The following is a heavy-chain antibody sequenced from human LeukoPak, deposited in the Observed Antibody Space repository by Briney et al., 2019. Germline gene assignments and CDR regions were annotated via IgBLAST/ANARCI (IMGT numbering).Heavy chain of an antibody. CDR2: TYYISNT. V-gene: IGHV4-61*08. D-gene: IGHD1-26*01. CDR1: GASAGSAGYY. CDR3: ARTQSQSGSYRYYFGY. J-gene: IGHJ4*02. Sequence: SETLSLTCTVSGASAGSAGYYWSWIRQPPGGGLEWIGYTYYISNTNYNPSLKSRVTMSVDPSKNQFSLKLNSVTAADTAVYYCARTQSQSGSYRYYFGYWGQGTLVTVSS.